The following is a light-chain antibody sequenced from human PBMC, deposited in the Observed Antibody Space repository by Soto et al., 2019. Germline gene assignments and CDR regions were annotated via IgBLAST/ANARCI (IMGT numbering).Light chain of an antibody. CDR3: QSYDSSLSGYV. CDR2: GNN. Sequence: QSVLTQPPSVSGAPGQRVTISCTGRSSNIGAYYDVHWYQQLPGTAPKLLIYGNNNRPSGVPDRFSGSKSGTSASLAITGLRAEDEADYYCQSYDSSLSGYVFGTGTKVTV. CDR1: SSNIGAYYD. J-gene: IGLJ1*01. V-gene: IGLV1-40*01.